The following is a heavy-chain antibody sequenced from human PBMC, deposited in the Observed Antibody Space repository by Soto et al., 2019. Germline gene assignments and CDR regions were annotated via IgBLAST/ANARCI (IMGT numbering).Heavy chain of an antibody. CDR2: INPNSGGT. Sequence: QVQLVQSGAEVKKPGASVKVSCKASGYTFTSYYMHWVRQAPGQGLEWMGIINPNSGGTNYAQKFQGRVTMTRDTSIGTAYMELSRLRSDDTAVYYCARGYVSSGANYYYYYGMDVWGQGTTVTVSS. CDR1: GYTFTSYY. V-gene: IGHV1-2*02. J-gene: IGHJ6*02. D-gene: IGHD6-6*01. CDR3: ARGYVSSGANYYYYYGMDV.